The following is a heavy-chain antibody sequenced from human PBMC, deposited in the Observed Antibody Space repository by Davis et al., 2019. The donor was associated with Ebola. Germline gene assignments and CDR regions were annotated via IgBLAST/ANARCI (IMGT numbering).Heavy chain of an antibody. Sequence: PSETLSLTCTVSGGSISRGGSYWIWIRQHPGKGLEWTGYIYYSVSTYYKPSLKSRVTISLDTSKNQFSLNLYSVTTADTAVYYCARDLRYDSSGYDYYFYMDVWGKGTTVTVAS. CDR1: GGSISRGGSY. D-gene: IGHD3-22*01. CDR2: IYYSVST. V-gene: IGHV4-31*03. J-gene: IGHJ6*03. CDR3: ARDLRYDSSGYDYYFYMDV.